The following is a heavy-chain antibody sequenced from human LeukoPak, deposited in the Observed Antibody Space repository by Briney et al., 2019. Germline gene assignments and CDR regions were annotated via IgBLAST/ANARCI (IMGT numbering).Heavy chain of an antibody. D-gene: IGHD2-2*01. CDR1: GGSISSGGYY. CDR2: INHSGST. J-gene: IGHJ5*02. CDR3: ARRRCSSTSCYAYRVVVNWFDP. Sequence: SETLSLTCTVSGGSISSGGYYWSWIRQPPGKGLEWIGEINHSGSTNYNPSLKSRVTISVDTSKNQFSLKLSSVTAADTAVYYCARRRCSSTSCYAYRVVVNWFDPWGQGTLVTVSS. V-gene: IGHV4-39*07.